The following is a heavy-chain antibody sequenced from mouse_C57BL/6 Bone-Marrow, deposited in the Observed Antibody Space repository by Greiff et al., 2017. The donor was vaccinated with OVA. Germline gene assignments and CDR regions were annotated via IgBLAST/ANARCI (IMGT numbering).Heavy chain of an antibody. CDR1: GYSITSGYY. J-gene: IGHJ2*01. D-gene: IGHD2-12*01. CDR2: ISYDGSN. CDR3: ARSSPLRRDFDY. V-gene: IGHV3-6*01. Sequence: DVKLQESGPGLVKPSQSLSLTCSVTGYSITSGYYWNWIRQFPGNKLEWMGYISYDGSNNYNPSLKNRISITRDTSKNQFFLKLNSVTTEDTATYYCARSSPLRRDFDYWGQGTTLTVSS.